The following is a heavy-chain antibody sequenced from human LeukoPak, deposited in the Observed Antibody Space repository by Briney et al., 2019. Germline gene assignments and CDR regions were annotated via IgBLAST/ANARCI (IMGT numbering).Heavy chain of an antibody. J-gene: IGHJ5*02. CDR3: ARSKAHLSTSWYGTWFDP. CDR2: MYHSGDT. Sequence: PSETLSLTCTVSGASLSLYYWSWIRQPPGKGLEWIGSMYHSGDTYYNPSLKSRVTISVDTSKNQLSLKLNSVTAADTAVYYCARSKAHLSTSWYGTWFDPWGQGTLVTVSS. CDR1: GASLSLYY. D-gene: IGHD2-2*01. V-gene: IGHV4-38-2*02.